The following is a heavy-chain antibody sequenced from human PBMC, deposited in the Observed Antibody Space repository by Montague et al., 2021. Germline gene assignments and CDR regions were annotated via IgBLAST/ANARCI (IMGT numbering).Heavy chain of an antibody. J-gene: IGHJ4*02. Sequence: SLRLSCAASGFTFNNSYMAWIRQAPGKGLEWVANMNPDGSGRYYVDSVRGRFIISRDNAKNSLFLQMSSLRVEDTAVYYCARDPFFGAVDYWGQGTLVTVSS. V-gene: IGHV3-7*01. D-gene: IGHD2/OR15-2a*01. CDR3: ARDPFFGAVDY. CDR2: MNPDGSGR. CDR1: GFTFNNSY.